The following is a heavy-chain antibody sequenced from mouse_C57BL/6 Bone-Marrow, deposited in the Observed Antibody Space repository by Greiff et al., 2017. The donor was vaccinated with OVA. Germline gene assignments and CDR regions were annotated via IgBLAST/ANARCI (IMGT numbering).Heavy chain of an antibody. CDR2: ISNGGGST. D-gene: IGHD3-3*01. J-gene: IGHJ4*01. V-gene: IGHV5-12*01. CDR3: ARRGQFAMDY. CDR1: GFTFSDYY. Sequence: EVQVVESGGGLVQPGGSLKLSCAASGFTFSDYYMYWVRQTPEKRLEWVAYISNGGGSTYYPDTVKGRFTISRDNAKNTLYLQMSRLKSEDTAMYYCARRGQFAMDYWGQGTSVTVSS.